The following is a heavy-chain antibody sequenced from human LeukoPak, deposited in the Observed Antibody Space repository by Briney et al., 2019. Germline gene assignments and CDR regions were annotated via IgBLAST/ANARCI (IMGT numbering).Heavy chain of an antibody. CDR3: ARRPQSYIDV. CDR1: GGPISSSSYY. Sequence: SETLSLTCTVSGGPISSSSYYWGWIRQPPGKGLEWIGSINYSGSTYYNPSLKSRVTISVDTSKNQFSLKLSSVTAADTAVYYCARRPQSYIDVWGKGTTVTVSS. V-gene: IGHV4-39*01. J-gene: IGHJ6*03. CDR2: INYSGST.